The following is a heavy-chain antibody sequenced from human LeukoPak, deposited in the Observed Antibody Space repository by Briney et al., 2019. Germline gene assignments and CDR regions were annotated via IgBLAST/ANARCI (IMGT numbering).Heavy chain of an antibody. CDR1: GFTFSTYA. D-gene: IGHD4-4*01. CDR3: AKESTKDSNPR. Sequence: GGSLGLSCAASGFTFSTYAMTWVRQAPGKGLEWVSGISGRGDSRNYADSVKGRFTISRDNSKNTLYLQMNSLRAEDTAVYYCAKESTKDSNPRWGQGALVTVSS. CDR2: ISGRGDSR. V-gene: IGHV3-23*01. J-gene: IGHJ4*02.